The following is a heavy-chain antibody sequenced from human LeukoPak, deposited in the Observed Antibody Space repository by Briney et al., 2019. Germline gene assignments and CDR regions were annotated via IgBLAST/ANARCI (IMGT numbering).Heavy chain of an antibody. CDR3: ARDHYYDSSGYYDSALDY. Sequence: GGSLRLSCAASGFIFSHYGMSWVRQAPGKGLEWVSGIPSRSTTYYADSVKGRFTISRDNAKNTLYLQMNSLRAEDTAVYYCARDHYYDSSGYYDSALDYWGQGTLVTVSS. D-gene: IGHD3-22*01. J-gene: IGHJ4*02. V-gene: IGHV3-69-1*01. CDR2: IPSRSTT. CDR1: GFIFSHYG.